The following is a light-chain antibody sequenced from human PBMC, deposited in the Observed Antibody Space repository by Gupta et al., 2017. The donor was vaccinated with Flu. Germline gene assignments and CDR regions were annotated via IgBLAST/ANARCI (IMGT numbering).Light chain of an antibody. CDR3: SSYTSSSTYV. Sequence: QSALTQPPSVSGSPGPSVTISCTGTSSDVGSYNRVSWYQQPPAPDPNLLVYEVSNRSAGVPGRFSGSKSGNTASLTISGPEAEEAADYYCSSYTSSSTYVFGTGTKVTVL. CDR1: SSDVGSYNR. CDR2: EVS. J-gene: IGLJ1*01. V-gene: IGLV2-18*02.